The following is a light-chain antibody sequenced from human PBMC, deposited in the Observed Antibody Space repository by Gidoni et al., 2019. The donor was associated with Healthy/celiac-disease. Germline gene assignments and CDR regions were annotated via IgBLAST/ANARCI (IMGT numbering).Light chain of an antibody. CDR2: GNS. CDR3: QSYDSSLSGHVV. Sequence: QSVLTQPPSMSGAPGQRVTISCTGRSSTIGAGYDVHWSQQLPVTAPKLLIYGNSNLPSGVPDRFSGSKSGTSASLAITGLQAEDEADYYCQSYDSSLSGHVVFGGGTKLTVL. CDR1: SSTIGAGYD. V-gene: IGLV1-40*01. J-gene: IGLJ2*01.